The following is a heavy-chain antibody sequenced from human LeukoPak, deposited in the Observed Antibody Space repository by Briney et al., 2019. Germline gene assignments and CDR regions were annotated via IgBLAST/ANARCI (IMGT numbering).Heavy chain of an antibody. CDR1: GYSISSGYY. J-gene: IGHJ4*02. D-gene: IGHD3-3*01. CDR2: IYHSGST. Sequence: SETLSLTCTVSGYSISSGYYWGWIRQPPGKGLEWIGSIYHSGSTYYNPSLKSRVTISVDTSKNQFSLKLSSVTAADTAVYYCARVHYDFWSGYYLGNYYFDYWGQGTLVTVSS. V-gene: IGHV4-38-2*02. CDR3: ARVHYDFWSGYYLGNYYFDY.